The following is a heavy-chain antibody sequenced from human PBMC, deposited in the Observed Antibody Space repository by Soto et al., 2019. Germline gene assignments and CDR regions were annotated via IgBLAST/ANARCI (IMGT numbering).Heavy chain of an antibody. CDR2: ISAYNGNT. CDR1: GYTFTSYG. CDR3: ARGRYCGGDCPYYFDY. D-gene: IGHD2-21*01. Sequence: ASVKVSCKASGYTFTSYGISWVRQAPGQGLEWMGWISAYNGNTNYAQKLQGRVTMTTDTSTSTAYMELRSLRSDDTAVYYCARGRYCGGDCPYYFDYWGQGTLVTVSS. J-gene: IGHJ4*02. V-gene: IGHV1-18*01.